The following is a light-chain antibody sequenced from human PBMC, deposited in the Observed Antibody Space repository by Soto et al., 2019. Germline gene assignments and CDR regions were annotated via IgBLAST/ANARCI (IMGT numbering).Light chain of an antibody. CDR2: EVS. CDR1: SSDVGKYDY. Sequence: QSALTQPPSASGSPGQSVTISCTGTSSDVGKYDYVSWFQHHPGKAPKLIIYEVSKRPSGVPDRFSGSKSGSTASLTVSGLQTEDEADYYCNSYVGSNIWVFGGGTKVTVL. V-gene: IGLV2-8*01. CDR3: NSYVGSNIWV. J-gene: IGLJ3*02.